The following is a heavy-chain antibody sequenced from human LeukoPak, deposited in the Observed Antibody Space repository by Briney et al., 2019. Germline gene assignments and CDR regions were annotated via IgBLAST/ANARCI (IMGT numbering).Heavy chain of an antibody. CDR2: ISYDGSNK. J-gene: IGHJ4*02. Sequence: GGSLRLSCAASGVTFSAYGTHWGREGPGKGLWSGAVISYDGSNKYYAVSGKGRFTISRDNSKNTLYLQMNSLRAEDTAVYDCAKERAAAGTSFDYWGQGTLVTVSS. CDR3: AKERAAAGTSFDY. V-gene: IGHV3-30*18. D-gene: IGHD6-13*01. CDR1: GVTFSAYG.